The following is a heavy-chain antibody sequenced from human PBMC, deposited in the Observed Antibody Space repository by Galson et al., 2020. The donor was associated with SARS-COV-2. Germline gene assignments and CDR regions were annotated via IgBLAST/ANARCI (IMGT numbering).Heavy chain of an antibody. V-gene: IGHV3-33*06. CDR1: GFTFSSYG. CDR2: IWYDGSNK. D-gene: IGHD1-26*01. CDR3: AKDHGPLYSGSPGGDY. Sequence: QLGESLKISCAASGFTFSSYGMHWVRQAPGKGLEWVAVIWYDGSNKYYADSVKGRFTISRDNSKNTLYLQMNSLRAEDTAVYYCAKDHGPLYSGSPGGDYWGQGTLVTVSS. J-gene: IGHJ4*02.